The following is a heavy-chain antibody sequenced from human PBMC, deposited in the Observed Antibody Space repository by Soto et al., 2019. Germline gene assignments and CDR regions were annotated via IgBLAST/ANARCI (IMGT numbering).Heavy chain of an antibody. Sequence: PSETLSLTCTVSGGSISSGDYYWSWIRQPPGKGLEWIGYSYSSGSTYYNPSLKSRVSISIDTSKNQFSLRLSSVTAADTAVYYCAREMEPAAIHHTWFDPCCQGTLVTVSS. J-gene: IGHJ5*02. CDR1: GGSISSGDYY. D-gene: IGHD2-2*02. CDR2: SYSSGST. CDR3: AREMEPAAIHHTWFDP. V-gene: IGHV4-30-4*01.